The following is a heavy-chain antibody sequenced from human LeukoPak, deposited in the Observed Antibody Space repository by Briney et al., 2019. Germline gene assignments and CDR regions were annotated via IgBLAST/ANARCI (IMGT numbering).Heavy chain of an antibody. V-gene: IGHV3-21*01. J-gene: IGHJ4*02. CDR2: ISSSSSYI. CDR3: AKLAGQNDFDY. CDR1: GFTFSSYS. D-gene: IGHD6-19*01. Sequence: PGGSLSLSCAASGFTFSSYSMNWVRQAPGKGLEWVSSISSSSSYIYYADSVKGRFTISRDNAKNSLYLQMNSLRAEDTAVYYCAKLAGQNDFDYWGQGTLVTVSS.